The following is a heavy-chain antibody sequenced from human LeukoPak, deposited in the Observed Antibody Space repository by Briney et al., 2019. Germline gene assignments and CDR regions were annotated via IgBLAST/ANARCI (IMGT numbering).Heavy chain of an antibody. Sequence: GASVKVSCKASGYTFTSHGISWVRQAPGQGLEWMGWISTYNGNTNYAQKLQGRVSMTTDTSTSTAYMDLRSLRSDDTAVYYCARDSGGAPLDYWGQGTLVTVSS. CDR1: GYTFTSHG. CDR3: ARDSGGAPLDY. J-gene: IGHJ4*02. CDR2: ISTYNGNT. D-gene: IGHD3-10*01. V-gene: IGHV1-18*01.